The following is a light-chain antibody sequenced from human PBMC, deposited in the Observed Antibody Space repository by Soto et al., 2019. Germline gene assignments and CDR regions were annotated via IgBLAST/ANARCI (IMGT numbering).Light chain of an antibody. CDR1: SIDVGGYNY. J-gene: IGLJ1*01. CDR3: SSYAGSNNPYV. V-gene: IGLV2-8*01. CDR2: EVS. Sequence: QSALTQPPSASGSPGQSVTISCTGTSIDVGGYNYVSWYQQHPGKAPKLMIYEVSKRPSGVPDRFSGSKSGNTASLTVSGLQAEDEADYYCSSYAGSNNPYVFGTGTKVTV.